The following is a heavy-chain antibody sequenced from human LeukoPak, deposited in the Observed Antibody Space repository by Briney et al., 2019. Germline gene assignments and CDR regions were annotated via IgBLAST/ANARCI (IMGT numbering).Heavy chain of an antibody. D-gene: IGHD1-26*01. CDR3: AKDRVGAISYFDY. J-gene: IGHJ4*02. V-gene: IGHV3-23*01. CDR2: LSGSGGRT. CDR1: GFTFSNYG. Sequence: GGSLRLSCAASGFTFSNYGMSWVRQAPGKGLEWVSALSGSGGRTYYADSLKGRFTISRDNSKNTLYLEMSSLRAEDTAIYYRAKDRVGAISYFDYWGQGSLVTVSS.